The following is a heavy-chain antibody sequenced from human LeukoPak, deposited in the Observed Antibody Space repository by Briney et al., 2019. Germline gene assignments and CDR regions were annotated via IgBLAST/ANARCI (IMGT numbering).Heavy chain of an antibody. CDR3: AKAYYYDSSGYEGDAFDI. CDR1: GFTFSSYG. CDR2: IWYDGSNK. D-gene: IGHD3-22*01. V-gene: IGHV3-33*06. Sequence: PGRSLRLSCAASGFTFSSYGMHWVRQAPGKGLEWVAVIWYDGSNKYYADSVKGRFTISRDNSKNTLYLQMNSLRAEDTAVYYCAKAYYYDSSGYEGDAFDIWGQGTMVTVSS. J-gene: IGHJ3*02.